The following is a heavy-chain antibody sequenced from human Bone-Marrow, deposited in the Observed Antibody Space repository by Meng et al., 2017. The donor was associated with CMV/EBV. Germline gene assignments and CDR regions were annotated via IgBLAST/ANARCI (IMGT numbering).Heavy chain of an antibody. J-gene: IGHJ3*02. V-gene: IGHV3-9*01. Sequence: GGSLRLSCAASGFTFDDYAMHWVRQAPGKGLEWVSGISWNSGSIGYADSVKGRFTISRDNAKNSLYLQMNSLRAEDTALYYCAKAQQLELLSSFAIWGQGTMVPVSS. CDR2: ISWNSGSI. D-gene: IGHD1-7*01. CDR1: GFTFDDYA. CDR3: AKAQQLELLSSFAI.